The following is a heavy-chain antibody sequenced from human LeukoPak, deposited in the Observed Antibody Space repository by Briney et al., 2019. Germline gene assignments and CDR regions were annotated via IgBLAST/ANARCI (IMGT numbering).Heavy chain of an antibody. CDR1: GYTFTSYG. CDR3: ARDDPYSPGFNIAAKAFDI. V-gene: IGHV1-18*01. D-gene: IGHD6-25*01. J-gene: IGHJ3*02. Sequence: GASVKVSCKASGYTFTSYGISWVRQAPGQGLEWMGWISAYNGNTNYAQKLQGRVTMTTDTSTSTAYMELRSLRSDDTAVYYCARDDPYSPGFNIAAKAFDIWGQGTMVTVSS. CDR2: ISAYNGNT.